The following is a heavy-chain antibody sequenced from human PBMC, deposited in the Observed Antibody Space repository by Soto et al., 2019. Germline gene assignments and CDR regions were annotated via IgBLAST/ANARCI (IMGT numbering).Heavy chain of an antibody. CDR1: GGTFSSYA. D-gene: IGHD6-19*01. J-gene: IGHJ4*02. V-gene: IGHV1-69*01. CDR3: ARGLAVAAPDY. CDR2: IIPIFGTA. Sequence: QVQLVQSGAEVKKPGSSVKVSCKAFGGTFSSYAISWVRQAPGQGLEWMGGIIPIFGTADYAEKFQGRVTITADESTSTAYMELSSLRSEDTALYYCARGLAVAAPDYWGQGTLVTVSS.